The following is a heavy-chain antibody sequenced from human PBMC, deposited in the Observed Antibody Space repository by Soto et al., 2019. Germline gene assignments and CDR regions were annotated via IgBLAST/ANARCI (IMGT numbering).Heavy chain of an antibody. D-gene: IGHD2-2*01. J-gene: IGHJ6*02. CDR1: GYTFINYY. V-gene: IGHV1-46*03. Sequence: QVQLVQSGAEVKKPGASLSISCKASGYTFINYYMHWVRQVPGQGLEWMGAIDPSGDSSTTYAQNFQGRVTITRDTSTSTVYLELTRLRSEDTAVYYCARDLPSTSYGLDVWGQGTKVTVS. CDR3: ARDLPSTSYGLDV. CDR2: IDPSGDSST.